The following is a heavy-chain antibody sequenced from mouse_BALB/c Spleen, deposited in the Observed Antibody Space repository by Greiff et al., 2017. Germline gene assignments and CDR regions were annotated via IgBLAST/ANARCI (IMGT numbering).Heavy chain of an antibody. V-gene: IGHV5-6-4*01. CDR3: TRDRHDGAFAY. CDR1: GFTFSSYT. CDR2: ISSGGSYT. D-gene: IGHD2-12*01. J-gene: IGHJ3*01. Sequence: EVQLVESGGGLVKPGGSLKLSCAASGFTFSSYTMSWVRQTPEKRLEWVATISSGGSYTYYPDSVKGRFTISRDNAKNTLYLQMSSLKSEDTAMYYCTRDRHDGAFAYWGQGTLVTVSA.